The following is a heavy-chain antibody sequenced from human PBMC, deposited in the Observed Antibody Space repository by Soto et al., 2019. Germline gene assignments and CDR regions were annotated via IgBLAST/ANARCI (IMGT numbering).Heavy chain of an antibody. V-gene: IGHV4-39*01. CDR1: GGSISSSSYY. CDR3: ARHGESSGWYRGKGYYYYGMDV. D-gene: IGHD6-19*01. J-gene: IGHJ6*02. Sequence: PSETLSLTCTVSGGSISSSSYYWGWIRQPPGKGLEWIGSIYYSGSTYYNPSLKSRVTISVDTSKNQFSLKLSSVTAADTAVYYCARHGESSGWYRGKGYYYYGMDVWGQGTTVTVSS. CDR2: IYYSGST.